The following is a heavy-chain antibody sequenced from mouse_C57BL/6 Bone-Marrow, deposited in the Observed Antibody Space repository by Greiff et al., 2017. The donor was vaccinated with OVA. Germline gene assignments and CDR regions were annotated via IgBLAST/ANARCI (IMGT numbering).Heavy chain of an antibody. CDR3: ARGGYYDYSCWYFDV. V-gene: IGHV1-50*01. J-gene: IGHJ1*03. Sequence: VQLQQPGAELVKPGASVKLSCKASGYTFTSYWMQWVKQRPGQGLEWIGEIDPSDSYTNYNQKFKGKATLTVDTSSSTAYMQLSSLTSEDSAVYYCARGGYYDYSCWYFDVWGTGTTVTVSS. CDR2: IDPSDSYT. CDR1: GYTFTSYW. D-gene: IGHD2-4*01.